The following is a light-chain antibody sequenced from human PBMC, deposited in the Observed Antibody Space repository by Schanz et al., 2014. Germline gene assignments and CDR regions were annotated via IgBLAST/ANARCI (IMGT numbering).Light chain of an antibody. CDR1: EDVSSW. Sequence: DIQMTQSPSSVSASVGDRVTITCRASEDVSSWLAWYQQKPGEAPKLLIYRASRLQSGVPSRFSGSGSGTDFTLTISNLQPEDFATYYCQQADSFPLTFGGGTKVEIK. J-gene: IGKJ4*01. CDR2: RAS. V-gene: IGKV1-12*01. CDR3: QQADSFPLT.